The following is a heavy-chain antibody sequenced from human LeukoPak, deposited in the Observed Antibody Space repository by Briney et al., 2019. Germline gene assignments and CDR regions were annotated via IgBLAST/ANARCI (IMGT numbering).Heavy chain of an antibody. CDR2: IIPIFGTA. D-gene: IGHD3-3*01. V-gene: IGHV1-69*01. J-gene: IGHJ5*02. CDR3: APYYDFWSGYYEREVWFDP. CDR1: GGTFSSYA. Sequence: SVKVSCKASGGTFSSYAISWVRQAPGQGLEWMGGIIPIFGTAKYAKKFKGRVTITADESTSTDYMEVSRLRCEDTGVYYCAPYYDFWSGYYEREVWFDPCGQGTLVTVSS.